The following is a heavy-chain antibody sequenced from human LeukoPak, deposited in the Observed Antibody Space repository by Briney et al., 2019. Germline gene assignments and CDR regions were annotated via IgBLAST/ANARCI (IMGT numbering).Heavy chain of an antibody. CDR2: INPNSGGT. CDR1: GYTFTGYY. J-gene: IGHJ4*02. D-gene: IGHD2-15*01. V-gene: IGHV1-2*02. CDR3: ARSWRYCSGGSCYPIDY. Sequence: GASVKVSCKASGYTFTGYYMHWVRQAPGQGLEWMGWINPNSGGTNYAQKFQGRVTMTRDTSISTAYMVLSRLRSDDTAVYYCARSWRYCSGGSCYPIDYWGQGTQVTVSS.